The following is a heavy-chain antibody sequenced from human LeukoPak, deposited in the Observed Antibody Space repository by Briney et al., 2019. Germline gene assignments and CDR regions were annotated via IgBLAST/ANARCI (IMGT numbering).Heavy chain of an antibody. Sequence: PGGSLRLSCAASGFTFDDYGMSWVRQAPGKGLEWVSGINWNGGSTGYADSVKGRFTISRDNAKNSLYLQMNSLRAEDTAVYYCARDRGYSGYETPDYWGQGTLVTVSS. V-gene: IGHV3-20*04. D-gene: IGHD5-12*01. J-gene: IGHJ4*02. CDR1: GFTFDDYG. CDR3: ARDRGYSGYETPDY. CDR2: INWNGGST.